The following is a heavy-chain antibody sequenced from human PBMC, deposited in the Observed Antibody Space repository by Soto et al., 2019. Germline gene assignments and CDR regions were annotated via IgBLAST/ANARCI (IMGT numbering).Heavy chain of an antibody. D-gene: IGHD2-8*01. J-gene: IGHJ4*02. V-gene: IGHV1-18*01. CDR1: GCTFTSYA. CDR2: INVYNGNP. CDR3: AGNGVARSTRISGY. Sequence: ASVKVCCKASGCTFTSYAVSWMRQTLGQGREWMGWINVYNGNPKYAEEFQGIVTKPTNRSTSTVYMGLRSLPSGVTAVEYWAGNGVARSTRISGYWGKGALVTVAS.